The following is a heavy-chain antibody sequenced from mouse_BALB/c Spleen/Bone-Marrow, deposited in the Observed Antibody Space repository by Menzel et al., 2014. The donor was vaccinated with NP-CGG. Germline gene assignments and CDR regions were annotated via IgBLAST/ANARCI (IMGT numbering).Heavy chain of an antibody. J-gene: IGHJ1*01. Sequence: VQLQQPGGGLVQPGGSLKLSCAASGFDFSRYWMSWVRQAPGKGLEWIGEINPDSSTINYTPSLKDKFIISRDNAKNTLYLQMGKVRSEDTALYYHARLNYYGNLFVWGAGTTVTVSS. V-gene: IGHV4-1*02. CDR2: INPDSSTI. CDR3: ARLNYYGNLFV. CDR1: GFDFSRYW. D-gene: IGHD1-1*01.